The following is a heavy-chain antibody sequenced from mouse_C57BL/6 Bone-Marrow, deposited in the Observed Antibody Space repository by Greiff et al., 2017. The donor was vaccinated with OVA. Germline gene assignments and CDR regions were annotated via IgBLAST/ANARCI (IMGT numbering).Heavy chain of an antibody. CDR1: GYTFTSYG. Sequence: QVQLQQSGAELARPGASVKLSCKASGYTFTSYGISWVKQRTGQGLEWIGEIYPRSGNTYYNEKFKGKATLTADKSSSTAYMELRSLTSEDSAVYFCARRRVLRYHYYAMDYWGQGTSVTVSS. D-gene: IGHD1-1*01. V-gene: IGHV1-81*01. CDR3: ARRRVLRYHYYAMDY. J-gene: IGHJ4*01. CDR2: IYPRSGNT.